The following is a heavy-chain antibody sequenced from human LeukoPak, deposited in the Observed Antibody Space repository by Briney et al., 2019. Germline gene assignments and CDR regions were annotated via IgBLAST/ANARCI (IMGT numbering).Heavy chain of an antibody. CDR1: GYTFTGYY. Sequence: GGSVKVSCKASGYTFTGYYMHWVRQAPGQRLEWMGWINPNSGGTNYAQKFQGRVTMTRDTSISTAYMELSRLRSDDTAVYYCARLPGYSSGWYFDYWGQGTLVTVSS. J-gene: IGHJ4*02. CDR2: INPNSGGT. CDR3: ARLPGYSSGWYFDY. V-gene: IGHV1-2*02. D-gene: IGHD6-19*01.